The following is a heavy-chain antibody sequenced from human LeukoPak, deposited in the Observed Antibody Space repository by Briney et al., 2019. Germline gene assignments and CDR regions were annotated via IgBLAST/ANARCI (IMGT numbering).Heavy chain of an antibody. CDR2: IYYTGST. CDR1: DGSISTYY. J-gene: IGHJ4*02. V-gene: IGHV4-59*01. CDR3: VRGGSWFKYFDF. Sequence: PSETLSLTCTVSDGSISTYYWSWIRQPPGKDLEWIAYIYYTGSTNYNPSLKSRVTISVDTSKNQFSLKLSSVTAADTAVYYCVRGGSWFKYFDFWGRGTLVTVSS. D-gene: IGHD3/OR15-3a*01.